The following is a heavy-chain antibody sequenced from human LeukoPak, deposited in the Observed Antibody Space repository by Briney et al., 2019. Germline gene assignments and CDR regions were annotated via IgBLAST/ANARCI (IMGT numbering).Heavy chain of an antibody. CDR2: IRPRGDTT. V-gene: IGHV3-23*01. CDR3: AKEYCGGGSCPLVTIDH. CDR1: GFTFSTYA. J-gene: IGHJ4*02. D-gene: IGHD2-15*01. Sequence: PGGSLRLSCAASGFTFSTYAMSWVRQARGKGLEWVSAIRPRGDTTFYSDSVKGRFTISRDNSKNTVHLQMNSLRADDTAVYYCAKEYCGGGSCPLVTIDHWGQGTLVTVSS.